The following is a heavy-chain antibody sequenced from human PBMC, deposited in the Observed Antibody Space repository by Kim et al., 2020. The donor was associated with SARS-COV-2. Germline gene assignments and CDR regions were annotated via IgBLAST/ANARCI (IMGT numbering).Heavy chain of an antibody. CDR3: ARDLYSSSWYWYYYYGMDV. Sequence: RFTISRDKSKNTLYLQMNSLGAEDTAVYYCARDLYSSSWYWYYYYGMDVWGQGTTVTVSS. J-gene: IGHJ6*02. D-gene: IGHD6-13*01. V-gene: IGHV3-30*01.